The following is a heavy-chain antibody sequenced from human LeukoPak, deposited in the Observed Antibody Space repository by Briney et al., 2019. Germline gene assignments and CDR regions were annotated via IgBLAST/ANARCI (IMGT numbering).Heavy chain of an antibody. J-gene: IGHJ6*03. V-gene: IGHV1-2*02. CDR2: INPNSGGT. CDR1: GYTFTCYY. D-gene: IGHD3-10*01. CDR3: ARDRAYGSGSYYTAYYYYYYMDV. Sequence: ASVKVSCKASGYTFTCYYMHWVRQAPGQGLEWMGWINPNSGGTNYAQKFQGRVTMTRDTSISTAYMELSRLRSDDTAVYYCARDRAYGSGSYYTAYYYYYYMDVWGKGTRSPSP.